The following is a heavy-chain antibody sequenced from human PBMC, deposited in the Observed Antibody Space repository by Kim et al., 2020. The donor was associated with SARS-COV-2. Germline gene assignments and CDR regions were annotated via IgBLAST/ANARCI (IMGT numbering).Heavy chain of an antibody. D-gene: IGHD6-19*01. Sequence: GESLKISCKGSGYSFTSYWISWVRQMPGKGLEWMGRIDPSDSYTNYSPSFQGHVTISADKSISTAYLQWSSLKASDTAMYYCARRVDDSSGLYHSITDDYWGQGTLVTVSS. J-gene: IGHJ4*02. V-gene: IGHV5-10-1*01. CDR3: ARRVDDSSGLYHSITDDY. CDR1: GYSFTSYW. CDR2: IDPSDSYT.